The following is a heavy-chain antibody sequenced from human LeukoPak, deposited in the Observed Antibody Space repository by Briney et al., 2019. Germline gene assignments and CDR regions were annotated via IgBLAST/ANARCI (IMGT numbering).Heavy chain of an antibody. J-gene: IGHJ4*02. D-gene: IGHD3-22*01. CDR3: ARLPVYYDSSGYYYDY. CDR1: GGSISSSSYY. Sequence: SETLSLTCTVSGGSISSSSYYWGWIRQPPGKGLEWIGSIYYSGSTYYNPSLKSRVTISVDTSKNQFSLKLSSVTAADTAVYYCARLPVYYDSSGYYYDYWGQGTLVTVSS. CDR2: IYYSGST. V-gene: IGHV4-39*01.